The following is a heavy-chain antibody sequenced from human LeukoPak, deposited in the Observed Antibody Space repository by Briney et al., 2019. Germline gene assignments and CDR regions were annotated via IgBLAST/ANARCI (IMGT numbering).Heavy chain of an antibody. CDR3: AKDYGFFTPYCYSDL. D-gene: IGHD3-10*01. V-gene: IGHV3-30*02. CDR2: IWYDGSNK. CDR1: GFTFSSYG. J-gene: IGHJ2*01. Sequence: GGSLRLSCAASGFTFSSYGMHWVRQAPGKGLEWVALIWYDGSNKDYADSVKGRFTISRDNSKNTVYLQMSSLRAEDTAVYYCAKDYGFFTPYCYSDLWGGGTLVTVSS.